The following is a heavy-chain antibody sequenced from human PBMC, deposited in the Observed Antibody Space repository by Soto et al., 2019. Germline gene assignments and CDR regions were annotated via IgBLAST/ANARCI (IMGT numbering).Heavy chain of an antibody. CDR1: GYTFTSYG. D-gene: IGHD6-19*01. V-gene: IGHV1-18*01. CDR3: ARQGASVAGTYRWYYYYGMDV. CDR2: ISAYNGNT. Sequence: QVQLVQSGAEVKKPGASVKVSCKASGYTFTSYGISWVRQAPGQGLEWMGWISAYNGNTNYAQKLQGRVTMTTDTSTSTAYMELRSLRSDDTAVYYCARQGASVAGTYRWYYYYGMDVWGQGTTVTVSS. J-gene: IGHJ6*02.